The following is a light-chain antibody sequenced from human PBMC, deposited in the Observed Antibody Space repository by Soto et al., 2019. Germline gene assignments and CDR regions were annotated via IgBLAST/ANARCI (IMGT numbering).Light chain of an antibody. CDR2: ATS. CDR1: QNIRSY. V-gene: IGKV1-39*01. J-gene: IGKJ1*01. Sequence: LQMTQSPSSLSASVGDRVTITCRASQNIRSYLNWYQQKPGKAPQLLIYATSSLQTGVPSRFSASGSGTDFSLVISDLQPEDSATYYCQQGYSSRWTSGRGTKVEI. CDR3: QQGYSSRWT.